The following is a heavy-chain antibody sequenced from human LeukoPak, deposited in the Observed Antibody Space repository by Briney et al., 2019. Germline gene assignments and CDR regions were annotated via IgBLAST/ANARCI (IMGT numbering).Heavy chain of an antibody. Sequence: ASVKVSCKASGGTFSSYAICWVRQAPGQGLEWMGRIIPIFGTANYAQKFQGRVTITTDESTSTAYMELSSLRSEDTAVYYCARGAYDSSGYHNYWGQGTLVTVSS. CDR3: ARGAYDSSGYHNY. J-gene: IGHJ4*02. CDR1: GGTFSSYA. CDR2: IIPIFGTA. V-gene: IGHV1-69*05. D-gene: IGHD3-22*01.